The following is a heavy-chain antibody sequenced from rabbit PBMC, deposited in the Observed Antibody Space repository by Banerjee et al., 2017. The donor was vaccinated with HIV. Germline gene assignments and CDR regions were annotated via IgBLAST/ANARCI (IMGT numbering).Heavy chain of an antibody. CDR1: GFSFSSNW. J-gene: IGHJ4*01. Sequence: QSLEESGGGLVKPGGTLTLTCTVSGFSFSSNWICWVRQAPGKGLEWIACIDTSDGDTDYANWPKGRFTISKTSSTTVTLQMTSLTAADTATYFCARDLDGVIGWNFGWWGPGTLVTVS. CDR3: ARDLDGVIGWNFGW. CDR2: IDTSDGDT. V-gene: IGHV1S40*01. D-gene: IGHD1-1*01.